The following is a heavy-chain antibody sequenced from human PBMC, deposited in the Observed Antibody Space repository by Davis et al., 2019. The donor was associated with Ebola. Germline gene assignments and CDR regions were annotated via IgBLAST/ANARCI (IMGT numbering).Heavy chain of an antibody. J-gene: IGHJ4*02. CDR1: GFTFSTYT. V-gene: IGHV3-21*01. Sequence: PGGSLRLSCAVSGFTFSTYTMNWVRQAPGKGLEWVSSISSSGSHIYYADSVKGRFTTSRDNAKNSLYLQMDSLRAEDTAMYYCARDFYGDYSFDYWGQGSLVTVSS. CDR3: ARDFYGDYSFDY. CDR2: ISSSGSHI. D-gene: IGHD4-17*01.